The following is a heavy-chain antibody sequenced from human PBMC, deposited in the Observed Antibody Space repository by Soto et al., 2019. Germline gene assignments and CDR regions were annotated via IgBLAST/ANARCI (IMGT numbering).Heavy chain of an antibody. V-gene: IGHV3-64*01. CDR3: ARDEAYSSGWYTIDY. CDR1: GFTFSNYA. CDR2: ISNNGGST. D-gene: IGHD6-19*01. Sequence: EVQLVESGGGLVQPGGSLRLSCAASGFTFSNYAMHWVRQAPGKGLEYVSAISNNGGSTYYANAVKGRFIISRDNSKNTLYLQMGSLRAEDMAVYYCARDEAYSSGWYTIDYCSQGTLVTVSS. J-gene: IGHJ4*02.